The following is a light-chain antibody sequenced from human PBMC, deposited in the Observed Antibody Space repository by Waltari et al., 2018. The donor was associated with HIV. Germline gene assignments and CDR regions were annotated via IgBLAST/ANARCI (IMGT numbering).Light chain of an antibody. J-gene: IGLJ1*01. CDR2: DVT. V-gene: IGLV2-14*03. CDR3: CSYSLTRTLV. Sequence: SALPRPASLSGSPGQSIPISCPGTTSTFGNYAFCPWYQQHPDNAPKLIIFDVTDRPSGVSTRFSGSKSGNTASLTISGLQPEDEADYFCCSYSLTRTLVFGSGTTVTVL. CDR1: TSTFGNYAF.